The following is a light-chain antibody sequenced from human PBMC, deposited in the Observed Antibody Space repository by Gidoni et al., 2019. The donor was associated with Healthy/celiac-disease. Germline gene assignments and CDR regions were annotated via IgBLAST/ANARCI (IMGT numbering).Light chain of an antibody. J-gene: IGLJ2*01. CDR2: DVS. Sequence: QSALTQPASVSGSPGQSITISCTGTSSDVGGYNYVSWYQQHPGKAPKLMIYDVSNRPSGVSNRFSGAKSGNTASRTISGSQAEDEADYYCSSYTSSSTVVFGGGTKLTVL. V-gene: IGLV2-14*01. CDR3: SSYTSSSTVV. CDR1: SSDVGGYNY.